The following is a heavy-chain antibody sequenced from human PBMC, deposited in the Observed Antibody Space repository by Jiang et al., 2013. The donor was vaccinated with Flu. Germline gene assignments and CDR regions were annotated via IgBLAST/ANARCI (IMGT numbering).Heavy chain of an antibody. CDR2: IYHSGST. V-gene: IGHV4-38-2*02. Sequence: PGLVKPSETLSLTCAVSGYSISSGYYWGWIRQPPGKGLEWIGSIYHSGSTYYNPSLKSRVTISVDTSKNQFSLKLSSVTAADTAVYYCARDIVVVVAATLYYYYGMDVWGKGTTVTVSS. J-gene: IGHJ6*04. CDR3: ARDIVVVVAATLYYYYGMDV. CDR1: GYSISSGYY. D-gene: IGHD2-15*01.